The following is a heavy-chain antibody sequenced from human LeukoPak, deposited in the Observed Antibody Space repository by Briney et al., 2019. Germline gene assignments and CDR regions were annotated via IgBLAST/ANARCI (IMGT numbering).Heavy chain of an antibody. CDR3: AKDRNDAFDI. CDR1: GFTFSSYG. V-gene: IGHV3-30*02. Sequence: GRSLRLSCAASGFTFSSYGMHWVRQAPGKGLEWVAFIRYDGSNKYYADSVKGRFTISRDNSKNTLYLQMNSLRAEDTAVYYCAKDRNDAFDIWGQGTMVTVSS. D-gene: IGHD1-14*01. J-gene: IGHJ3*02. CDR2: IRYDGSNK.